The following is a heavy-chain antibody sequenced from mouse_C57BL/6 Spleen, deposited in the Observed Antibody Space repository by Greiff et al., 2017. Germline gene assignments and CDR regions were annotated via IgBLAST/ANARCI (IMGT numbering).Heavy chain of an antibody. V-gene: IGHV1-82*01. D-gene: IGHD3-3*01. CDR3: ARGTSGAWFAY. Sequence: QVQLQESGPELVKPGASVKISCKASGYAFSSSWMNWVKQRPGQGLEWIGRIYPGDGDTNYNGKFKGKATLTADKSSSTAYMQLSSLTSEDSAVYFCARGTSGAWFAYWGQGTLVTVSA. CDR1: GYAFSSSW. J-gene: IGHJ3*01. CDR2: IYPGDGDT.